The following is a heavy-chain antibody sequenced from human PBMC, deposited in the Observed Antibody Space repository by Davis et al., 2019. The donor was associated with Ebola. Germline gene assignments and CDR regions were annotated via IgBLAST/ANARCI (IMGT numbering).Heavy chain of an antibody. CDR2: IYYSGFT. V-gene: IGHV4-59*01. CDR1: GGSISSYY. J-gene: IGHJ4*02. D-gene: IGHD6-19*01. CDR3: ARGSQWLGPDY. Sequence: SETLSLTCTVSGGSISSYYWSWIRQPPGQGLEWIGYIYYSGFTNYNPSLKSRATISVDTSKNQFSLKLSSVTAADTAVYYCARGSQWLGPDYWGQGTLVTVSS.